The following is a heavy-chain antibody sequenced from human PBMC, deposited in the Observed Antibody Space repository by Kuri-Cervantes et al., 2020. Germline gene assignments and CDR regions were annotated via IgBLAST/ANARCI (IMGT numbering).Heavy chain of an antibody. CDR2: IYYSGST. J-gene: IGHJ3*02. CDR3: AKNGLLWFGGSAFDI. Sequence: SETLSLTCTVSGGSISSGGYYWSWIRQHPGKGLEWIGYIYYSGSTYYNPSLKSLVTISVDTSKNQFSLKLSSVTAADTAVYYCAKNGLLWFGGSAFDIWGQGTMVTVSS. V-gene: IGHV4-31*01. D-gene: IGHD3-10*01. CDR1: GGSISSGGYY.